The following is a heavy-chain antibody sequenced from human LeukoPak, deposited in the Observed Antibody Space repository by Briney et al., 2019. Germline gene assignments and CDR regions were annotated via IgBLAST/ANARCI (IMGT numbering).Heavy chain of an antibody. Sequence: GGSLRLSCAASGFTFSSYGMHWVRQAPGKGLEWVAVIWYDGSNKYYADSVKGRFTISRDNSKNTLYLQMNSLRAEDTAVYYCAREARSGHFDYWGQGTLVTVSS. V-gene: IGHV3-33*01. CDR1: GFTFSSYG. D-gene: IGHD6-6*01. J-gene: IGHJ4*02. CDR2: IWYDGSNK. CDR3: AREARSGHFDY.